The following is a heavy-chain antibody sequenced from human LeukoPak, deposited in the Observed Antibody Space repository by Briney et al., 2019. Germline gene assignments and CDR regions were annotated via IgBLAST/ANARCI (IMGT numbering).Heavy chain of an antibody. CDR3: ARDMDSSSWYPDY. Sequence: QTGATLRLSCAASGFTFSNYGMNWVRQAPGKGLEWVSGVTGRGENTYYADSVKGRFTISRDNSKNTLYLQMGSLRAEDMAVYYCARDMDSSSWYPDYWGQGTLVTVSS. CDR2: VTGRGENT. D-gene: IGHD6-13*01. J-gene: IGHJ4*02. V-gene: IGHV3-23*01. CDR1: GFTFSNYG.